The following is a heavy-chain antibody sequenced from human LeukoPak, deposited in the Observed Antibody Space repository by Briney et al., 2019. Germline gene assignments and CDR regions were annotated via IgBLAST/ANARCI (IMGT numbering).Heavy chain of an antibody. V-gene: IGHV4-59*01. CDR1: GVSITSYY. CDR2: MYFGERT. D-gene: IGHD7-27*01. Sequence: SETLSLTCTVSGVSITSYYWTWIRQPPGEGLEWVGYMYFGERTNYNPSLKSRATISIDTSKKQFSLKLKSVTAADTAVYYCARIPGDRPDDWGQGTLVTVS. CDR3: ARIPGDRPDD. J-gene: IGHJ4*02.